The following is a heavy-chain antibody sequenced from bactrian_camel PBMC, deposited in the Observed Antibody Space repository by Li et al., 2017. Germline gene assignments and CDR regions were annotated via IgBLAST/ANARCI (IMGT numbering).Heavy chain of an antibody. CDR3: AAHRRPRWQRQPPEYALRGQGIVTIVVQMNMA. CDR1: GFTFSTYA. J-gene: IGHJ4*01. Sequence: VQLVESGGGSVQAGGSLTLSCAASGFTFSTYAMSWVRQVPGKELEWVSAVNSANSRTFYIDSVKGRFTISRDDTNSMMYLQMNDLKPEDAAMYYCAAHRRPRWQRQPPEYALRGQGIVTIVVQMNMAFGARGPRSPTP. CDR2: VNSANSRT. V-gene: IGHV3S40*01. D-gene: IGHD4*01.